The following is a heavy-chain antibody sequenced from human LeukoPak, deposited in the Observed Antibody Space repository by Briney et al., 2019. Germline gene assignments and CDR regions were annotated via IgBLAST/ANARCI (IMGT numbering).Heavy chain of an antibody. D-gene: IGHD2-2*01. Sequence: SETLSLTYTVSGGSISSGSYYWSWIRQPAGKGLEWIGRIYTSGSTNYNPSLKSRVTISVDTSKNQFSLKLSSVTAADKAVYYCARGPPSRYCSSTSCYLMGYYYYYYMDVWGKGTTVTVSS. CDR2: IYTSGST. CDR1: GGSISSGSYY. V-gene: IGHV4-61*02. J-gene: IGHJ6*03. CDR3: ARGPPSRYCSSTSCYLMGYYYYYYMDV.